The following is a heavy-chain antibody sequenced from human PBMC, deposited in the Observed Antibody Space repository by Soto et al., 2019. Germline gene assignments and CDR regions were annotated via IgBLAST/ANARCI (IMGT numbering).Heavy chain of an antibody. Sequence: PGGSLRLSCAASGFTFSSFGMHWVRQAPGKGLEWVAVISYDGSNKYYADSVKGRFTISRDNSKNTLYLQMNSLRAEGTAVYYCAKSSKYSSSWYRERGTDYWGQGTLVTVSS. CDR2: ISYDGSNK. D-gene: IGHD6-13*01. CDR1: GFTFSSFG. V-gene: IGHV3-30*18. J-gene: IGHJ4*02. CDR3: AKSSKYSSSWYRERGTDY.